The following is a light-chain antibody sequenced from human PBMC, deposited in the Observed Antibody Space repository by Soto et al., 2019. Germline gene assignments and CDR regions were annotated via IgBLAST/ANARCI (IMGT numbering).Light chain of an antibody. Sequence: IQLTQSPSSLSASVGDRVTITCRASQAMSNNLAWYQQRPGQVPKLLIYDASTLQSGVSSRFSGSGSGTQFTLTISSLQTEDVATYYCQKYNSAPLTFGQGTKVDIK. J-gene: IGKJ1*01. CDR3: QKYNSAPLT. CDR2: DAS. V-gene: IGKV1-27*01. CDR1: QAMSNN.